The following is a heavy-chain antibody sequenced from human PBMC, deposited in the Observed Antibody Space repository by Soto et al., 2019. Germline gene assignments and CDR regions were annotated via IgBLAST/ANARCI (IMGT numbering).Heavy chain of an antibody. V-gene: IGHV4-61*01. CDR2: IYYSGST. J-gene: IGHJ6*02. CDR3: ARGGGGYCSGGSCRPYYYYYGMDV. D-gene: IGHD2-15*01. CDR1: GGSVSSGTYY. Sequence: SETLSLTCTVSGGSVSSGTYYWTWIRQPPGHGLEWLGYIYYSGSTNYNPSLKGRVSISVDTSKNQFSLKLSSVTAADTAVYYCARGGGGYCSGGSCRPYYYYYGMDVWGQGTTVTVSS.